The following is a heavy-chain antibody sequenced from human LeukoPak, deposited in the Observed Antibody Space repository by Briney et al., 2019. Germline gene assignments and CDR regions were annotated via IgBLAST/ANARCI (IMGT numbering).Heavy chain of an antibody. J-gene: IGHJ4*02. CDR3: AISSGNEPERV. CDR2: ISGSGGST. V-gene: IGHV3-23*01. D-gene: IGHD1-26*01. Sequence: GGSLRLSXAASGFTFSSYAMSWVRQAPGKGLEWVSAISGSGGSTYYADSVKGRFTISRDNSKNTLYLQMNSLRAEDTAVYHCAISSGNEPERVWGQGTLVTVSS. CDR1: GFTFSSYA.